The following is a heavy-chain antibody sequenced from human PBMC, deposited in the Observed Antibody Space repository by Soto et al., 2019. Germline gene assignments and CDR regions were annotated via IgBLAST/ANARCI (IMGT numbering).Heavy chain of an antibody. CDR3: AKDETFTYYDFWSGYYRY. J-gene: IGHJ4*02. CDR2: ISGSGGST. V-gene: IGHV3-23*01. CDR1: GFTFSSYA. Sequence: GSLRLSCAASGFTFSSYAMSWVRQAPGKGLEWVSAISGSGGSTYYADSVKGRFTISRDNSKNTLYLQMNSLRAEDTAVYYCAKDETFTYYDFWSGYYRYWGQGTLVTVSS. D-gene: IGHD3-3*01.